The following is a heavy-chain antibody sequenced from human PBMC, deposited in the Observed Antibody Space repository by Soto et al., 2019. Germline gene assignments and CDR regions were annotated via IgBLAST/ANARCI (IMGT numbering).Heavy chain of an antibody. CDR3: ARDRTDSGYYTNWLDP. D-gene: IGHD3-22*01. J-gene: IGHJ5*02. CDR1: GGTFCSDA. CDR2: IIPIFGTT. V-gene: IGHV1-69*06. Sequence: SVKVSCKASGGTFCSDAITWVRQAPGQGLEWVGRIIPIFGTTNYAQNLQGRVTISADKSTLTSYMELHSLTSDDTALYYCARDRTDSGYYTNWLDPWGQGTQVTVS.